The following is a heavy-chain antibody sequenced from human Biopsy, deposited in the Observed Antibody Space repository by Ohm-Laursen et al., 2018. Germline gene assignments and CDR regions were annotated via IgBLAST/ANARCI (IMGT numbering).Heavy chain of an antibody. J-gene: IGHJ4*02. CDR1: SVSINGGRYY. D-gene: IGHD5-12*01. Sequence: TLSLTWTVSSVSINGGRYYWNWIRHHPGKGLEWIGNIFYSANTYYNPSLKSRVTISVDTSKNQFSLKLSSVTAADTAVYYCARLGSGDYFPTFFDFWGQGALVTVSS. V-gene: IGHV4-31*02. CDR3: ARLGSGDYFPTFFDF. CDR2: IFYSANT.